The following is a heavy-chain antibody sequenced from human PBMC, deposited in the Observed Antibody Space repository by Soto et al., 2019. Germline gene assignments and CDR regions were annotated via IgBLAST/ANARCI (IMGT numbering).Heavy chain of an antibody. D-gene: IGHD1-26*01. CDR1: GFTFSSYG. V-gene: IGHV3-30*03. J-gene: IGHJ6*02. CDR3: ATSNGGTYYYYYGMDV. CDR2: ISNDGSNK. Sequence: QVQLGESGGGVVQPGRSLRLSCAASGFTFSSYGMHWVRQAPGKGLEWVAVISNDGSNKYYADSVKGRFTISRDNSKNTLYLQMNSLRAEDTAVYYCATSNGGTYYYYYGMDVWGQGTTVTVSS.